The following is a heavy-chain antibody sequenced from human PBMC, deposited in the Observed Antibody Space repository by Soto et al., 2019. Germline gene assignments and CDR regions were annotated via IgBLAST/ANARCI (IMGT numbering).Heavy chain of an antibody. CDR2: IRSKANSDAT. CDR1: GFTFSGSA. D-gene: IGHD2-15*01. CDR3: VRYCSGGSCPDAFDI. Sequence: GGSLRLSCVASGFTFSGSAMHWVRQASGKGLEWVGRIRSKANSDATAYGASVKGRFTISRDDSKNTAYLQMNSLKTEDTAVYYCVRYCSGGSCPDAFDICGQRTMVTVS. V-gene: IGHV3-73*01. J-gene: IGHJ3*02.